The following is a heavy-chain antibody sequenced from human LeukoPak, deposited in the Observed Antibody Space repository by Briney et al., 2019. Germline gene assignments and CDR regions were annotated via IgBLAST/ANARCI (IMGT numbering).Heavy chain of an antibody. J-gene: IGHJ5*02. Sequence: SETLSLTYTVSGGSISSSSYYWGWIRQPPGKGLEWIGRIYTSGSTNYNPSLKSRVTISDTSKNQFSLKLNSVTAADTAVYFCAREGAGIDGSATCYFEVGYFDPWGQGTLVTVSS. CDR2: IYTSGST. D-gene: IGHD3-9*01. CDR3: AREGAGIDGSATCYFEVGYFDP. CDR1: GGSISSSSYY. V-gene: IGHV4-39*07.